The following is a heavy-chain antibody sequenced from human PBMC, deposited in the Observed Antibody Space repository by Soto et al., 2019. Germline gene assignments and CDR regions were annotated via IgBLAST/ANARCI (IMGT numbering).Heavy chain of an antibody. CDR1: GFSFSVYA. D-gene: IGHD3-22*01. J-gene: IGHJ4*02. V-gene: IGHV3-30*04. Sequence: QVELVESGGGVVQSGGSLRLSCAAPGFSFSVYALHWIRQAPGEGLEWVAVISPNGNNQYYADSVKGRFTISRDTSKSTLSLQMTILRPEDTAVYYCVSGAAFYYDTSRYWGQGTLVTVSS. CDR3: VSGAAFYYDTSRY. CDR2: ISPNGNNQ.